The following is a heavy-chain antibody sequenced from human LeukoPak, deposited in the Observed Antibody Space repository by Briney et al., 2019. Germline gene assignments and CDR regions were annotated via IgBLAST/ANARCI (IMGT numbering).Heavy chain of an antibody. CDR2: IYYSGST. J-gene: IGHJ5*02. Sequence: SETLSLTCTVSGGSINTYYWSWIRQPPGKGLEWIGYIYYSGSTNYSPSLKSRVTISVDTSKNQFSLNLSSVTAADTAVHYCARLGVRYTTSPCLFDPWGQGILVTVSS. CDR3: ARLGVRYTTSPCLFDP. D-gene: IGHD6-6*01. V-gene: IGHV4-59*08. CDR1: GGSINTYY.